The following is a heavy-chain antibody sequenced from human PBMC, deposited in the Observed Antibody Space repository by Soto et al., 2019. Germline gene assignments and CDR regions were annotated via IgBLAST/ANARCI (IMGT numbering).Heavy chain of an antibody. CDR1: GFTFSSYA. D-gene: IGHD3-9*01. CDR3: AKEEGNILTGYYYFDS. J-gene: IGHJ4*02. CDR2: ISGSGGST. Sequence: GGSLRLSCAASGFTFSSYAMSWVRQAPGKGLEWASAISGSGGSTYYADSVKGRFTISRDNSKNTLYLQMNSLRAEDTAVYYCAKEEGNILTGYYYFDSWGQGTLVTVSS. V-gene: IGHV3-23*01.